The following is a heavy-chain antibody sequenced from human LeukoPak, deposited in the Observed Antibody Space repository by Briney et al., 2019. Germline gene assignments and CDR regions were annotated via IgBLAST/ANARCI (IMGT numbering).Heavy chain of an antibody. CDR1: GFTFSDAW. D-gene: IGHD1-1*01. Sequence: GGSERLSCAASGFTFSDAWMTWVRQAPGKGLEWVGRAKSESCTETAEYVARVKGRFTIYRNDSRNTFYLQMNSLKTEDTAVYYCPTDEWNGGQGTLVTVSS. V-gene: IGHV3-15*01. J-gene: IGHJ4*02. CDR2: AKSESCTETA. CDR3: PTDEWN.